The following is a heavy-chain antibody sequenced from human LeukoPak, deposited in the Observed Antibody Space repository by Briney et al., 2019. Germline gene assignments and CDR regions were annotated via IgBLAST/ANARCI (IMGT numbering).Heavy chain of an antibody. D-gene: IGHD2-21*02. CDR3: ARDEHIVVVTAYYYYYGMDV. J-gene: IGHJ6*02. CDR1: GYTFTSYG. CDR2: ISAYNGNT. V-gene: IGHV1-18*01. Sequence: GASVKVSCKASGYTFTSYGISWVRQAPGQGREWMGWISAYNGNTNYAQKLQGRVTMTTETSTSTAYMELRSLRSDDPAVYYWARDEHIVVVTAYYYYYGMDVWGQGTTVTVSS.